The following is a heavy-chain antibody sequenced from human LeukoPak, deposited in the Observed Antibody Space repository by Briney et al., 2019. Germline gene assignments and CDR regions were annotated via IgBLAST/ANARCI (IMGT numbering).Heavy chain of an antibody. CDR1: GFTLSSYG. CDR3: AKEDYEGSGSYLGY. CDR2: ISYDGTNQ. Sequence: GRSLRLSCAASGFTLSSYGMHWVRQAPGKGLEWVAVISYDGTNQYYADSVKGRFTVSRDNSKNALYLQMNSLRAEDTAVYHCAKEDYEGSGSYLGYWGQGTLVTVSS. J-gene: IGHJ4*02. D-gene: IGHD3-10*01. V-gene: IGHV3-30*18.